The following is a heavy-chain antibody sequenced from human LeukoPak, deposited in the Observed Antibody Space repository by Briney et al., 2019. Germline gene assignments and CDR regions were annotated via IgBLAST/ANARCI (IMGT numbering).Heavy chain of an antibody. D-gene: IGHD3-10*01. V-gene: IGHV1-18*01. CDR1: GYTFTTYG. CDR2: ISGYNGNT. Sequence: GASVKVSCKASGYTFTTYGISWVRQAPRHGLEWMGWISGYNGNTNYAQKLQGRVTMTTDTSTSTAYMELRSLRSDDTAVYYCARVEVVRGVMTYYFDYWGQGTLVTVSS. CDR3: ARVEVVRGVMTYYFDY. J-gene: IGHJ4*02.